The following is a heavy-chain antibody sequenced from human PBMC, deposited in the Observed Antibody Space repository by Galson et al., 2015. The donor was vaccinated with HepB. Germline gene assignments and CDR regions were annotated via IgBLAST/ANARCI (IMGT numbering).Heavy chain of an antibody. V-gene: IGHV1-3*04. J-gene: IGHJ5*02. D-gene: IGHD3-3*01. Sequence: SVKVSCKASGYTLTSYAMYWVRQAPGQRLEWMGWINTGNGNTKYSQKFQGRVTIIRDTSASTAYMELSSLRSEDTAVYYCAREARASTIFGVVIMFDWFDPWGQGTLVTVSS. CDR3: AREARASTIFGVVIMFDWFDP. CDR2: INTGNGNT. CDR1: GYTLTSYA.